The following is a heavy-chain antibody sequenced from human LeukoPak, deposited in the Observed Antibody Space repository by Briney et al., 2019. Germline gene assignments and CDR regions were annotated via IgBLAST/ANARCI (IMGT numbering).Heavy chain of an antibody. CDR3: ARGSSLIGGFDY. J-gene: IGHJ4*02. D-gene: IGHD2-8*01. CDR2: ISRTGGAV. V-gene: IGHV3-11*01. Sequence: PGGSLRLSCAASGFTFNQHSMSWIRQAPGKGLGWLSYISRTGGAVHYADSVEGRSTISRDNARNSLSLQMNGLRADDTAVYFCARGSSLIGGFDYWGRGTLVTVSS. CDR1: GFTFNQHS.